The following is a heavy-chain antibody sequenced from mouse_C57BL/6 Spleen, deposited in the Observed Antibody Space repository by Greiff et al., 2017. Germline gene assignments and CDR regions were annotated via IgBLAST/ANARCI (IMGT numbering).Heavy chain of an antibody. J-gene: IGHJ1*03. V-gene: IGHV1-82*01. CDR1: GYAFSSSW. Sequence: VQLQQSGPELVQPGASVKISCKASGYAFSSSWMNWVKQRPGKGLEWIGRIYPGDGDTNYNGKFKGKATLTADKSSSTAYMQLSSLTSEDAAVYFCDRYDYGSSDRYWYFEVWGTGTTVTVSS. CDR2: IYPGDGDT. D-gene: IGHD1-1*01. CDR3: DRYDYGSSDRYWYFEV.